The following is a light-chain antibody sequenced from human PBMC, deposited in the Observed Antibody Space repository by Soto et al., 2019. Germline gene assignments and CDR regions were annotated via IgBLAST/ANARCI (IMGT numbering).Light chain of an antibody. CDR2: MAS. Sequence: DIQMTQSPSSLSASVGDRVTISSRASQSISIWLAWYQQKPGKAPKILIYMASSLESGVPSRFSGSGSGTEFTLTISSLQPDDFATYYCQQYSTYTPRTFGHGTKVDIK. V-gene: IGKV1-5*03. CDR3: QQYSTYTPRT. J-gene: IGKJ1*01. CDR1: QSISIW.